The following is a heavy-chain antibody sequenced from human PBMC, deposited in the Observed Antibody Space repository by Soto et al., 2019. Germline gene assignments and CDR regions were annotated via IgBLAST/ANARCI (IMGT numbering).Heavy chain of an antibody. CDR3: ARDLWWYLH. CDR2: ISGGAEGA. J-gene: IGHJ4*02. D-gene: IGHD2-15*01. Sequence: EVQLLESGGGLVQPGGALRLSCAASGFTFSSHAMRWVRQAPGKGLEWLSSISGGAEGAYYADSVKGRFTISRDNSKNTLYLQMNSLRAEDTAVYYCARDLWWYLHWGQGTLVTVSS. CDR1: GFTFSSHA. V-gene: IGHV3-23*01.